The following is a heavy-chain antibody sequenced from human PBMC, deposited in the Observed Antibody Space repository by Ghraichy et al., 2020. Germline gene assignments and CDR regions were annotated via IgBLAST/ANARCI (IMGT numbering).Heavy chain of an antibody. CDR3: ARAVVVAATDAFAI. CDR1: GFTFNDYY. D-gene: IGHD2-15*01. J-gene: IGHJ3*02. V-gene: IGHV3-11*06. Sequence: LTCAGPGFTFNDYYMSWFRQAPGKGLEWVSYISGSSSYTKYADSVKGRFTISRDNAKNSLYLQMNSLRAEDTGVSYCARAVVVAATDAFAIWGQGAMVPVSS. CDR2: ISGSSSYT.